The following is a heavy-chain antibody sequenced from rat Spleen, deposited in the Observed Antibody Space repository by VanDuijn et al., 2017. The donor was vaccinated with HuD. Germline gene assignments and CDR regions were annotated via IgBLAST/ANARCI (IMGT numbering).Heavy chain of an antibody. CDR2: MRFNGDT. CDR3: TTATEGPYVLDA. V-gene: IGHV2-63*01. D-gene: IGHD1-11*01. Sequence: QVQLKESGPGLVQPSQTLSLTCTVSGFSLISNTVHWVRQPPGKGLEWMGRMRFNGDTSYNSVLKSRLSISRDTSKNQVFLKVTSLQTDDTGTYYCTTATEGPYVLDAWGQGASVTVSS. J-gene: IGHJ4*01. CDR1: GFSLISNT.